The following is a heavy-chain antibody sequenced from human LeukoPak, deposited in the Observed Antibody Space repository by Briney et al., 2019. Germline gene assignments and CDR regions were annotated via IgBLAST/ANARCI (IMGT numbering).Heavy chain of an antibody. Sequence: ASVKVSCKASGGTFSRNDISWVRQAPGQGLEWMGWINTNTGNPTYAQGFTGRFVFSLDTSVSTAYLQISSLKAEDTAVYYCARSIAAAGYMDVWGKGTTVTVSS. J-gene: IGHJ6*03. CDR3: ARSIAAAGYMDV. CDR1: GGTFSRND. V-gene: IGHV7-4-1*02. CDR2: INTNTGNP. D-gene: IGHD6-13*01.